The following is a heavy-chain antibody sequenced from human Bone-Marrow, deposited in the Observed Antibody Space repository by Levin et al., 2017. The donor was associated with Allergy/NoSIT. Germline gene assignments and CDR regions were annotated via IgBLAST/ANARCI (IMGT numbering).Heavy chain of an antibody. Sequence: GGSLRLSCAASGFIFSSYEMNWVRQAPGKGLEYLAYISQTGSVTFYAESVRGRFTISRDNAKNSLYLQINNLRAEDTALYYCAKDNMDGASPQDLWGQGTLVTVSS. CDR2: ISQTGSVT. CDR1: GFIFSSYE. J-gene: IGHJ5*02. D-gene: IGHD1-26*01. CDR3: AKDNMDGASPQDL. V-gene: IGHV3-48*03.